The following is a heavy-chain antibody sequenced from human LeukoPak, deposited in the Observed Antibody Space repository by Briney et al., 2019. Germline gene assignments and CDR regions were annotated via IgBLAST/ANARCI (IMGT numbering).Heavy chain of an antibody. Sequence: PSETLSPTCTVSGGSISSSSYYWGWIRQPPGKGLEWIGSIYYSGSTYYNPSLKSRVTMSVDTSKNQLSLKVISVTAADTAVYYCARGVIAAGGNDFDYWGQGTLVTVSS. J-gene: IGHJ4*02. CDR1: GGSISSSSYY. D-gene: IGHD6-13*01. CDR3: ARGVIAAGGNDFDY. V-gene: IGHV4-39*07. CDR2: IYYSGST.